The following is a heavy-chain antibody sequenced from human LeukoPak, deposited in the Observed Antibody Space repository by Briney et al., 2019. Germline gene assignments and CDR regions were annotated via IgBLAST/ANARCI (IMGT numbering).Heavy chain of an antibody. V-gene: IGHV4-31*03. CDR1: GGSVSRGGYY. CDR3: ATADWESFYFDS. CDR2: TSYSEGT. D-gene: IGHD1-26*01. J-gene: IGHJ4*02. Sequence: PSETLSLTCTVSGGSVSRGGYYWNWIRQHPGKGLEWIGFTSYSEGTYYNPSLMSRITISVGRSQNQFSLKMRDVTAADTAVYFCATADWESFYFDSWGQGVLVAVSS.